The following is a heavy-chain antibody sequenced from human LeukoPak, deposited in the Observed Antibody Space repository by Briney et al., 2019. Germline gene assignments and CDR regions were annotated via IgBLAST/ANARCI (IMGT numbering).Heavy chain of an antibody. CDR3: ARDALERGYFDY. V-gene: IGHV3-30-3*01. CDR1: GFTFSSYA. Sequence: GGSLRLSCAAFGFTFSSYAMHWVRQAPGKGLEWVAVISYDGSNKYYADSVKGRFTISRDSSKNTLYLQMNSLRAEDTAVYYCARDALERGYFDYWGQGTLVTVSS. J-gene: IGHJ4*02. CDR2: ISYDGSNK. D-gene: IGHD3-16*01.